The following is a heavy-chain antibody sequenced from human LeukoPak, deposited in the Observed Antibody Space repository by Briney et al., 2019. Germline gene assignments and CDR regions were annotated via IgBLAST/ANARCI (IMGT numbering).Heavy chain of an antibody. Sequence: ASVTVSCKASGGTFSSYAISWVRQAPGQGLEWMGRIIPIFGIANYAQKFQGRVTITADKSTSTAYMELSSLRSEDTAVYYCAGSDCSGGSCYRVFWFDPWGQGTLVTVSS. CDR3: AGSDCSGGSCYRVFWFDP. J-gene: IGHJ5*02. CDR1: GGTFSSYA. D-gene: IGHD2-15*01. V-gene: IGHV1-69*04. CDR2: IIPIFGIA.